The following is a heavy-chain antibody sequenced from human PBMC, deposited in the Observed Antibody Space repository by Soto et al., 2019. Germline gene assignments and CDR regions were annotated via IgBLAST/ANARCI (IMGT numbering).Heavy chain of an antibody. J-gene: IGHJ4*02. V-gene: IGHV3-30*18. Sequence: GGSLRLSCAASGFTFRSYGMHWVRQAPGKGLEWVALISYDGSNKNYADSVKGRFTISRDNSKNTLYLQMNSLRAEDTAVYYCAKDVRYYFDTIGPLDYWGQGTLVTVSS. CDR3: AKDVRYYFDTIGPLDY. CDR1: GFTFRSYG. CDR2: ISYDGSNK. D-gene: IGHD3-22*01.